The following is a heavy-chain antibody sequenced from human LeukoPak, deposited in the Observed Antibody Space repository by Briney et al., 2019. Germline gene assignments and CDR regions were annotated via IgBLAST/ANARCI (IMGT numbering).Heavy chain of an antibody. CDR1: GISVSSNY. D-gene: IGHD5-12*01. CDR3: ARGGGYGQDFDY. J-gene: IGHJ4*02. Sequence: PGGSLRLSCAASGISVSSNYMSWVRQAPGKGLEWASVLYSGGSIYYADSVKGRFTISRDNSKNTLYLQMNSLRAEDTAVYYCARGGGYGQDFDYWGQGTLVTVSS. CDR2: LYSGGSI. V-gene: IGHV3-53*01.